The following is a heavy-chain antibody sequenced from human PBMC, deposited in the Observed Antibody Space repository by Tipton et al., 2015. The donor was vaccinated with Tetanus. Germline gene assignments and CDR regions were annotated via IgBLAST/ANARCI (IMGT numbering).Heavy chain of an antibody. CDR1: GYSFTSYW. Sequence: QLVQFGAEVKKPGESLRISCKGSGYSFTSYWISWVRQMPGKGLEWMGRIDPSDSYANYSPSFQGHVTVSADKSISTAYLQWSSLKASDTAMYYCAFRESDDSSIAARPPTHWGQGTLVTVSS. CDR2: IDPSDSYA. CDR3: AFRESDDSSIAARPPTH. J-gene: IGHJ4*02. D-gene: IGHD6-6*01. V-gene: IGHV5-10-1*01.